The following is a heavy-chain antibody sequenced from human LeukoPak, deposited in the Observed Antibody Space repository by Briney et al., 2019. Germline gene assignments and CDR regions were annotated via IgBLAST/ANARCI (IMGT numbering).Heavy chain of an antibody. D-gene: IGHD1-26*01. Sequence: SETLSLTCAVYGGSFSGYYWSWIRQPPGKVLEWIGEINHSGSTNYNPSLKSRVTISVDTSKNQFSLKLSSVTAADTAVYYCARDSRSGSYPGSRSYWGQGTLVTVSS. CDR3: ARDSRSGSYPGSRSY. CDR1: GGSFSGYY. J-gene: IGHJ4*02. V-gene: IGHV4-34*01. CDR2: INHSGST.